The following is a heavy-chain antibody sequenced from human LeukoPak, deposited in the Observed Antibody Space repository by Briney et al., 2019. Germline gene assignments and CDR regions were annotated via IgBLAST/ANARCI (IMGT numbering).Heavy chain of an antibody. J-gene: IGHJ5*02. CDR3: AKDRYSSSWYGYVDWFDP. D-gene: IGHD6-13*01. Sequence: GGSLRLSCAASGFTFSSYAMSWVRQAPGKGLEWVSAISGSGGSTYYADSVKGRFTISRDNSKNTLYLQMNSLRAEDTAVYYCAKDRYSSSWYGYVDWFDPWGQGTLVTVSS. V-gene: IGHV3-23*01. CDR2: ISGSGGST. CDR1: GFTFSSYA.